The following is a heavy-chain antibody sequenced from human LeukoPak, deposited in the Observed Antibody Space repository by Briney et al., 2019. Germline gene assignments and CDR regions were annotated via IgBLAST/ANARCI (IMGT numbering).Heavy chain of an antibody. Sequence: ASVKVSCKASGGTFSSYAISWVRQAPGQGLEWMGRITPIFGIASYAQKFQGRVTITADKSTSTAYMELSSLRSEDTAVYYCARDLSSSSNFDYWGQGTLVTVSS. V-gene: IGHV1-69*04. CDR2: ITPIFGIA. CDR3: ARDLSSSSNFDY. CDR1: GGTFSSYA. D-gene: IGHD6-6*01. J-gene: IGHJ4*02.